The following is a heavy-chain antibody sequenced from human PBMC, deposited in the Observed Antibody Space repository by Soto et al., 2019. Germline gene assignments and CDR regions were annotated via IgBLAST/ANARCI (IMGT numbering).Heavy chain of an antibody. Sequence: EIQLLESGGGFVQPGGSLRLSCAASGFTFAKYAMSWVRQAPGKGLEWVSAITASGGSTFYAGSVKGRFTISRDNSDDTLELQMNNLRVEDTAMYFCAKGWMASVTYSDYWGQGTLVTVSS. CDR2: ITASGGST. D-gene: IGHD4-17*01. CDR3: AKGWMASVTYSDY. J-gene: IGHJ4*02. CDR1: GFTFAKYA. V-gene: IGHV3-23*01.